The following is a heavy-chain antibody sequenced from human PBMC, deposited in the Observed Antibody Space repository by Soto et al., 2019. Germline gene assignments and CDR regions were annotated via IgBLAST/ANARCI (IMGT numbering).Heavy chain of an antibody. J-gene: IGHJ6*02. Sequence: GGSLRLSCAASGFTFSSYSMNWVGQAPGKGLEWVSSISSSSSYIYYADSVKGRFTISRDNAKNSLYLQMNSLRAEDTAVYYCARDSVVVPAAISYYYYGMDVWGQGTTVTSP. CDR2: ISSSSSYI. CDR3: ARDSVVVPAAISYYYYGMDV. V-gene: IGHV3-21*01. CDR1: GFTFSSYS. D-gene: IGHD2-2*02.